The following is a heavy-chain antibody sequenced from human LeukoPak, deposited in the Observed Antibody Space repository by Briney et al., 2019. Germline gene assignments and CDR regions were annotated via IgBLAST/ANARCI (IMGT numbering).Heavy chain of an antibody. CDR2: IYYSGST. CDR1: GGSISSYY. Sequence: SETLSLTCTVSGGSISSYYWSWIRQPPGKGLEWIGYIYYSGSTNYNPSLKSRVTISVDTSKNQFSLKLSSVTAADTAVYYCARARIAPGSLDYWGQGTLVTVSS. CDR3: ARARIAPGSLDY. V-gene: IGHV4-59*01. D-gene: IGHD6-13*01. J-gene: IGHJ4*02.